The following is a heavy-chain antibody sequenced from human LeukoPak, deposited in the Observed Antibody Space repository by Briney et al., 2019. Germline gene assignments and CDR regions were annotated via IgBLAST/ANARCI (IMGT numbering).Heavy chain of an antibody. CDR2: INPSGGST. CDR3: ARVRRHSPIDY. V-gene: IGHV1-46*01. D-gene: IGHD5-18*01. Sequence: ASVKVSCKASGYTFTSYYMDWVRQAPGQGLEWMGIINPSGGSTSYAQKFQGRVTMTRDTSTSTVYMELSSLRSEDPAVYYCARVRRHSPIDYWGQGTLVTVSS. CDR1: GYTFTSYY. J-gene: IGHJ4*02.